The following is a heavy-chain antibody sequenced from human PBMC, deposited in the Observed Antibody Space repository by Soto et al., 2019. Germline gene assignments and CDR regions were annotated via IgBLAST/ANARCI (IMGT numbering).Heavy chain of an antibody. CDR1: GFTFSSYA. Sequence: PGGSLRLSYAASGFTFSSYAMSWIRQAPGKGLEWVSYISSSGRTIYYGDSVKGRFTISRDNAKNSVFLQMNSLRAEDTAVYYCARHNDYPDAFDIWGQGTMVTVSS. J-gene: IGHJ3*02. V-gene: IGHV3-11*01. D-gene: IGHD4-17*01. CDR2: ISSSGRTI. CDR3: ARHNDYPDAFDI.